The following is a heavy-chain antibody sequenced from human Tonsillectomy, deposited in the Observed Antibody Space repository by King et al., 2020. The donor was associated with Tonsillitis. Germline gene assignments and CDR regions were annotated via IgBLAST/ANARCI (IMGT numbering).Heavy chain of an antibody. CDR1: GYSFTGYY. CDR2: INPNSGGT. Sequence: QLVQSGAEVKKPGASVKVSCKASGYSFTGYYIHWVRQAPGQGLEWMGWINPNSGGTEYAQKFQGRVTMTRDTSISTAYMELSRLRFVATAVYYCASLYCSDGKCYAGWFDPWGQGTLVTVSS. V-gene: IGHV1-2*02. D-gene: IGHD2-15*01. CDR3: ASLYCSDGKCYAGWFDP. J-gene: IGHJ5*02.